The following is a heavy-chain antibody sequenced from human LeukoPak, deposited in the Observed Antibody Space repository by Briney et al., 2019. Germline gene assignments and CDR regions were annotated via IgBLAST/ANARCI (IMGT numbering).Heavy chain of an antibody. CDR3: AKKTSMVPDAFDI. Sequence: GGSLRLSCAASGFTVSSNYMSWVRQAPGKGLEWVSVIYSGGSTYYADSVKGRFTISRDNSKDTLYLQMNSLRAEDTAVYYCAKKTSMVPDAFDIWGQGTMVTVSS. J-gene: IGHJ3*02. V-gene: IGHV3-53*01. CDR1: GFTVSSNY. D-gene: IGHD5-18*01. CDR2: IYSGGST.